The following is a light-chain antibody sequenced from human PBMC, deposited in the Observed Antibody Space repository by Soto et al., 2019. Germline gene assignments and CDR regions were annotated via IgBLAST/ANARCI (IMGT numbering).Light chain of an antibody. CDR3: QAWDSSTYV. V-gene: IGLV3-1*01. Sequence: SYELTQPPSVSVSPGQTASITCSGDKLGDKYACWYQQKPGQSPVLVIYQDSKRPSGIPERFSGSNPGNTATLTISGTQAMYEADYYCQAWDSSTYVFGTGTKVTVL. CDR2: QDS. CDR1: KLGDKY. J-gene: IGLJ1*01.